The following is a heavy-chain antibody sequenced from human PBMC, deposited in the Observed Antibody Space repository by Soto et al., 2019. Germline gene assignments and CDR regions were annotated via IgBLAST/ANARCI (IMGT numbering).Heavy chain of an antibody. D-gene: IGHD6-19*01. J-gene: IGHJ4*01. CDR2: ISYDGTYK. Sequence: QVQLVESGGGVVQPGTSLRLSCAASGFTFTNYAMHWVRQAPGKGPEWVAVISYDGTYKYYADSVKGRFTVSRDNPKNTLFLQMNSLRAEDTAVYYCAKNPRGGSGFTFYFDYWGQGTLVTVSS. V-gene: IGHV3-30*18. CDR3: AKNPRGGSGFTFYFDY. CDR1: GFTFTNYA.